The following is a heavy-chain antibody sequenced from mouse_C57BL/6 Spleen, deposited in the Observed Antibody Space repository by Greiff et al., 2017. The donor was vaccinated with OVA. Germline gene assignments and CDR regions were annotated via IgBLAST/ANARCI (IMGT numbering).Heavy chain of an antibody. Sequence: EVKVVESGGGLVQPGGSLSLSCAVSGFTFTDYYMSWVRQPPGKALEWLGFIRNKANGYTTEYSASVKGRFTISRDNSQSILYLQMNALRAEDSATYYCARFYSKGYFDVWGTGTTVTVSS. CDR2: IRNKANGYTT. CDR3: ARFYSKGYFDV. CDR1: GFTFTDYY. D-gene: IGHD2-5*01. V-gene: IGHV7-3*01. J-gene: IGHJ1*03.